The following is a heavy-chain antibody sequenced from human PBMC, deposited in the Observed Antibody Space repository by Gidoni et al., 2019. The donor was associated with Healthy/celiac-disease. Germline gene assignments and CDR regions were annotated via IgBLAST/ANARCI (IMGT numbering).Heavy chain of an antibody. V-gene: IGHV4-34*01. J-gene: IGHJ3*02. CDR2: INHSGST. CDR1: GGSFSGYY. CDR3: ASHRRQQGI. D-gene: IGHD6-13*01. Sequence: QVQLQQWGAGLLKPSEPLSLTCAVYGGSFSGYYWSWIRQPPGKGLEWIGEINHSGSTNYNPALKSRVTISVDTSKNQFSLKLSSVTAADTAVYYCASHRRQQGIWGQGTMVTVSS.